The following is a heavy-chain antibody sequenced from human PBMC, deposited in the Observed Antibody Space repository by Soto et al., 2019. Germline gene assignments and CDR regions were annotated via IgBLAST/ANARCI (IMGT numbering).Heavy chain of an antibody. CDR3: ASGYCSGGSCLTQNKRFDY. D-gene: IGHD2-15*01. CDR2: INHSGST. Sequence: PSQTLSLTCAVYGGSFSGYYWSWIRQPPGKGLEWIGEINHSGSTNYNPSLKSRVTISVDTSKNQFSLKLSSVTAADTAVYYCASGYCSGGSCLTQNKRFDYWGQGTLVTVSS. CDR1: GGSFSGYY. J-gene: IGHJ4*02. V-gene: IGHV4-34*01.